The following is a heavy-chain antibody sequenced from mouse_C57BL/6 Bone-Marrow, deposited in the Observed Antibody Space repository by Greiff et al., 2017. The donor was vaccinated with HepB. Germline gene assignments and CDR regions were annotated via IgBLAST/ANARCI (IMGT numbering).Heavy chain of an antibody. V-gene: IGHV14-1*01. CDR2: IDPEDGDT. CDR3: TSSFYSNYCGYFDY. Sequence: EVKLMESGAELVRPGASVKLSCTASGFNIKDYYMHWVKQRPEQGLEWIGRIDPEDGDTEYAPKFQGKATMTADTSSNTAYLQLSSLTSEDTAVYYCTSSFYSNYCGYFDYWGQGTTLTVSS. D-gene: IGHD2-5*01. CDR1: GFNIKDYY. J-gene: IGHJ2*01.